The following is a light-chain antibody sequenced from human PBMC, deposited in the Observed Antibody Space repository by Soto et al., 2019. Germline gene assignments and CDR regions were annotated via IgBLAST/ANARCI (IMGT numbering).Light chain of an antibody. CDR3: GTWDSSLSAVV. Sequence: QAVVTQPPSVSAAPGQKVTISCSGSSSNIGNDYVSWYRQLPGTAPKLLIYDNDNRPSGIPDRFSGSKSGTSATLGITGLQTGDEADYYCGTWDSSLSAVVFGGGTKVTVL. V-gene: IGLV1-51*01. CDR2: DND. J-gene: IGLJ2*01. CDR1: SSNIGNDY.